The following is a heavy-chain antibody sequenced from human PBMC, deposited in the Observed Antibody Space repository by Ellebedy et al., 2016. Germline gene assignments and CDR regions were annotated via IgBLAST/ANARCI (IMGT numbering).Heavy chain of an antibody. CDR1: GFTFSTYS. CDR2: IRSSSSII. V-gene: IGHV3-48*04. Sequence: GGSLRLXXAASGFTFSTYSMNWVRQAPGKGLEWVSYIRSSSSIISYADSVKGRFTISRDNAKNSLYLQMNSLRAEDTAVYYCASDSAYAFDIWGLGTVVTVSS. J-gene: IGHJ3*02. CDR3: ASDSAYAFDI.